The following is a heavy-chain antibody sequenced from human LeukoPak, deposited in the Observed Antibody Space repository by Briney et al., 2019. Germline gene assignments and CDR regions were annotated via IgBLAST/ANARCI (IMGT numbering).Heavy chain of an antibody. CDR2: IYYSGST. V-gene: IGHV4-59*08. CDR1: GGSINSYY. CDR3: ARAVRFFDWYNWFDP. D-gene: IGHD3-9*01. Sequence: SETLSLTCTVSGGSINSYYWSWIRQPPGKGLEWIGYIYYSGSTNYNPSLKSRVTISVDTSKNQFSLKLSSVTAADTAVYYCARAVRFFDWYNWFDPWGQGPLVTVSS. J-gene: IGHJ5*02.